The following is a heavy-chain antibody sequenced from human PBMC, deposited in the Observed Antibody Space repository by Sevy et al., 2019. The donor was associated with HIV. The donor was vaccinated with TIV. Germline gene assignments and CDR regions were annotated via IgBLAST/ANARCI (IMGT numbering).Heavy chain of an antibody. J-gene: IGHJ4*02. Sequence: GGSLRLSCAASGFTFSKYSMSWVRQPPGKGLEWVSTLSFGCGEINYADSVKGRFTISRDNSKSSVHLQINNLRPEDTAVYYCAREGCTKPHDYWGQGTLVTVSS. CDR3: AREGCTKPHDY. CDR2: LSFGCGEI. CDR1: GFTFSKYS. D-gene: IGHD2-8*01. V-gene: IGHV3-23*01.